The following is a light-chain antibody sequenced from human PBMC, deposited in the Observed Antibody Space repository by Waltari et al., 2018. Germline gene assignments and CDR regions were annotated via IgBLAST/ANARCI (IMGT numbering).Light chain of an antibody. V-gene: IGLV4-69*01. CDR3: QTWGTGILV. J-gene: IGLJ2*01. CDR1: RGHSSYA. Sequence: QLVLTQSPSASASLGASVKPTCTLTRGHSSYATPWHQQPPEKGPRYLMKLNSDGSHSKGDGIPGRFSGSSSGAERYLTISSLQSEDEADYYCQTWGTGILVFGGGTKLTVL. CDR2: LNSDGSH.